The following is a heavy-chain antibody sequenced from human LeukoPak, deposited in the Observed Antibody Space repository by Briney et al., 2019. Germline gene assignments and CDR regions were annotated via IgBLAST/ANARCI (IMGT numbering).Heavy chain of an antibody. V-gene: IGHV5-51*01. J-gene: IGHJ4*02. CDR2: IYPGDSET. Sequence: GESLKISCKASGYSFTNYWIGWVRQMPGKGLEWVGIIYPGDSETRYSPSFQGRVTISADKSITTAYLQWSSLEASDTAMYYCARLSSGWYFDYWGQGTLVTVSS. CDR3: ARLSSGWYFDY. D-gene: IGHD6-19*01. CDR1: GYSFTNYW.